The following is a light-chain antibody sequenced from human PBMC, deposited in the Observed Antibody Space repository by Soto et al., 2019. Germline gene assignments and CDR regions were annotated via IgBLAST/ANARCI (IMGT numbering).Light chain of an antibody. CDR3: QQYNSYSYT. J-gene: IGKJ2*01. Sequence: DIQMTQSPSTLSASVGDRVTITCRARQSISSWLAWYQQKPGKAPKLLIYDASSLGSGVPSRFSGRGSGTEFTLTINSLQPDDFAHYYCQQYNSYSYTFGQGTKLEIQ. CDR2: DAS. CDR1: QSISSW. V-gene: IGKV1-5*01.